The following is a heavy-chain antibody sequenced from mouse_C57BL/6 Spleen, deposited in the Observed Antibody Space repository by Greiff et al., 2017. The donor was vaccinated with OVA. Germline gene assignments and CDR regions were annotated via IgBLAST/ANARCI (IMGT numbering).Heavy chain of an antibody. J-gene: IGHJ2*01. CDR1: GYTFTSYW. CDR2: IDPSDSYT. CDR3: AREGWAYGKPPFAY. Sequence: VQLQQPGAELVRPGTSVKLSCKASGYTFTSYWMHWVKQRPGQGLEWIGVIDPSDSYTNYNQKFKGKATLTVDTSSSTAYMPLSSLTSEDSAVYYFAREGWAYGKPPFAYWGQGTTLTVSS. V-gene: IGHV1-59*01. D-gene: IGHD2-1*01.